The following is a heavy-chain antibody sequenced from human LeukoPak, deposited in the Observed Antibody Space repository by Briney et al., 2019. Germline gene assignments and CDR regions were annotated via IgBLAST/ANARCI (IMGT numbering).Heavy chain of an antibody. CDR3: TRDLRYSSGWSASGMDV. CDR1: GFTFTDTY. D-gene: IGHD6-19*01. V-gene: IGHV3-11*01. J-gene: IGHJ6*03. Sequence: KPGGSLRLSCAVSGFTFTDTYMTWIRQAPGKGLESLSYISPSGTDISYADSVKGRFTISRVNAKNSLYLQMNSLRAEDTAVYYCTRDLRYSSGWSASGMDVWGKGTTVTISS. CDR2: ISPSGTDI.